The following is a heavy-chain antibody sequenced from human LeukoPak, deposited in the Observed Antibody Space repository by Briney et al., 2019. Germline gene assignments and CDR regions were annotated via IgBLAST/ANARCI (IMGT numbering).Heavy chain of an antibody. Sequence: PGGSLRLSCAASGFTFDDYAMHWVRQAPGKGLEWVSGISWNSGSIGYADSVKGRFTISRDNAKNSLYLQMNSLRAEAMALYYCAKDILDGDYANDAFDIWGQGTMVTVSS. D-gene: IGHD4-17*01. V-gene: IGHV3-9*03. CDR1: GFTFDDYA. CDR3: AKDILDGDYANDAFDI. CDR2: ISWNSGSI. J-gene: IGHJ3*02.